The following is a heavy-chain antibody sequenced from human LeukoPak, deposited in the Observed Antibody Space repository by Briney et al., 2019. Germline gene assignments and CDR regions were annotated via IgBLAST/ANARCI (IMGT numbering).Heavy chain of an antibody. V-gene: IGHV3-53*01. J-gene: IGHJ6*02. D-gene: IGHD4-23*01. CDR3: ARDFVYGGNSDEDYYYGMDV. CDR1: GFTVSSNY. CDR2: IYSGGST. Sequence: PGGSLRLSCAASGFTVSSNYMSWVRQAPGKGLEWVSVIYSGGSTYYADSVKGRFTISRDNSKNTLYLQMNSLRAEDTAVYYRARDFVYGGNSDEDYYYGMDVWGQGTTVTVSS.